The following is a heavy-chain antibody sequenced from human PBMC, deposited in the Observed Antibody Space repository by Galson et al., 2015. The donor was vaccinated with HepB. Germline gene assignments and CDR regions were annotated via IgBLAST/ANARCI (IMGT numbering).Heavy chain of an antibody. J-gene: IGHJ4*02. CDR1: GFSFSSYS. CDR3: ATGGNGFWSGYKGVWYFDY. Sequence: SLRLSCAASGFSFSSYSMNWVRQAPGKGLEWVSSISSSSSYIYYADSVKGRFTISRDNARNSLYLQMNSLRAEDTAVYYCATGGNGFWSGYKGVWYFDYWGQGTLVTVSS. CDR2: ISSSSSYI. D-gene: IGHD3-3*01. V-gene: IGHV3-21*01.